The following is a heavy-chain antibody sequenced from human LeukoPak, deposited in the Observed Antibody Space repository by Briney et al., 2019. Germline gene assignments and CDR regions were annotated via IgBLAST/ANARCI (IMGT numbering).Heavy chain of an antibody. Sequence: ASVKVSCKASGYTFTSYAMNWVRQAPGQGLEWMGWINTNTGNPTYARGFTGRFVFSLDTSVSTAYLQISSLKAEDTAVYYCARGGGGNPPREAFDIWGQGTMVTVSS. J-gene: IGHJ3*02. CDR1: GYTFTSYA. D-gene: IGHD4-23*01. V-gene: IGHV7-4-1*02. CDR3: ARGGGGNPPREAFDI. CDR2: INTNTGNP.